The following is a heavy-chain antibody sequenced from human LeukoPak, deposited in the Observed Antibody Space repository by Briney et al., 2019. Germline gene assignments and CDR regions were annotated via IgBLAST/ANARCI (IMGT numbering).Heavy chain of an antibody. CDR2: TYYRSKWYN. J-gene: IGHJ6*02. Sequence: SQTLSLTCAISGDSVSSNSAAWNWIRQSPSRGLEWLGRTYYRSKWYNDYAVSVKSRITINPDTSKNQFSLQLNSVTPEDTAVYYCARDRGYCSGGSCSWTYGMDVWGQGTTVTVSS. V-gene: IGHV6-1*01. CDR3: ARDRGYCSGGSCSWTYGMDV. CDR1: GDSVSSNSAA. D-gene: IGHD2-15*01.